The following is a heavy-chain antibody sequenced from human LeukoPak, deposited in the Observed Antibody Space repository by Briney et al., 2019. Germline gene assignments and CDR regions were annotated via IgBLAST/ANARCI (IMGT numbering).Heavy chain of an antibody. CDR3: ARGFGVVINNWFDP. Sequence: PSETLSLTCTVSGGSISSYYWSWIRQPPGKGLEWIGYIYHSGSTNYNPSLKSRVTISVDTSKNQFSLKLSSVTAADTAVYYCARGFGVVINNWFDPWGQGTLVTVSS. D-gene: IGHD3-3*01. V-gene: IGHV4-59*08. J-gene: IGHJ5*02. CDR2: IYHSGST. CDR1: GGSISSYY.